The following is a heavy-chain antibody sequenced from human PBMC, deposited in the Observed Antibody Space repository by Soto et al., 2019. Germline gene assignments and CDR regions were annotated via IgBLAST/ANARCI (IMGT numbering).Heavy chain of an antibody. J-gene: IGHJ4*02. D-gene: IGHD3-3*01. CDR1: GDSISTFY. CDR2: IHYSGST. Sequence: SETLSLTCTVSGDSISTFYWSWIRQPPGKGLEWIGYIHYSGSTNYNPSLKSQVIISVDTSKNQFSLKLSSVTAADTAVYFCARVRSNLVDYRGQGTLVTVSS. CDR3: ARVRSNLVDY. V-gene: IGHV4-59*01.